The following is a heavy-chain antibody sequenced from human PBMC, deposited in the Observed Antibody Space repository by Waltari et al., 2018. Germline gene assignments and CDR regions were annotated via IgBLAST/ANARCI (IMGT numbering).Heavy chain of an antibody. CDR2: ISGDGNTI. CDR1: GFNSNNYN. Sequence: VRMVESGGDLVRPGESLRLSCATSGFNSNNYNMNWVRQAPGKGLEWLSYISGDGNTIYYADSVKGRFTVSRDNARDSVYLQVNSLRADDTALYFCARVWGRGYLDYWGQGTLVTVSS. V-gene: IGHV3-48*01. J-gene: IGHJ4*02. CDR3: ARVWGRGYLDY. D-gene: IGHD3-16*01.